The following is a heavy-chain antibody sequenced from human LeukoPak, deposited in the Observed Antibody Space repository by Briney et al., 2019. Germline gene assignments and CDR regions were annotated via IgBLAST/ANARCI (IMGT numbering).Heavy chain of an antibody. CDR3: ARTGTLDAFDI. Sequence: GGSLRLSCAASGSTFGSYSMNWVRQAPGKGLEWVSSISSSSSYVYYADSVKGRFTISRDNAKNSLYLQMNSLRAGDTAVYYCARTGTLDAFDIWGQGTMVTVSS. CDR1: GSTFGSYS. D-gene: IGHD1-1*01. CDR2: ISSSSSYV. V-gene: IGHV3-21*01. J-gene: IGHJ3*02.